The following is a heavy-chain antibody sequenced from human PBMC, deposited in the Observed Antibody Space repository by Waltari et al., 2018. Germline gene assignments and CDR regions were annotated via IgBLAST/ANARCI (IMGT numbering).Heavy chain of an antibody. J-gene: IGHJ3*02. CDR3: ARIQMIVVAEGAFDI. V-gene: IGHV4-34*01. Sequence: QVQLQQWGAGLLKPSETLSLTCAVYGGSFSGYYWSWIRQPPGKGLEWIGEINHSGSTNYNPSLKSRVTISVDTSKNQFSLKLSSVTAADTAVYYCARIQMIVVAEGAFDIWGQGTMVTVSS. CDR1: GGSFSGYY. CDR2: INHSGST. D-gene: IGHD3-22*01.